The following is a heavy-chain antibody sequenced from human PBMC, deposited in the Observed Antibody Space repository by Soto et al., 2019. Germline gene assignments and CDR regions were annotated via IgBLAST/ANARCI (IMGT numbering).Heavy chain of an antibody. CDR2: VFYTGRA. Sequence: SETLSLTCTVSGGSLGSYYWSWIRQPPGKGLEWIGYVFYTGRANYNASLKSRVTISVDTSKNQFSLKLSSVTAADTAVYYCARGGYSSPSTFDYWGQGTLVTVSS. CDR1: GGSLGSYY. CDR3: ARGGYSSPSTFDY. J-gene: IGHJ4*02. D-gene: IGHD6-13*01. V-gene: IGHV4-59*01.